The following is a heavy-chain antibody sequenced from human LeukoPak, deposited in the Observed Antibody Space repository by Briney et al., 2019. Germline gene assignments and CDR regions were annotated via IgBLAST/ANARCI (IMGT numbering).Heavy chain of an antibody. V-gene: IGHV3-23*01. D-gene: IGHD1-26*01. CDR1: GFTFSSYA. CDR3: AKGGSDYDDHGYSFDY. CDR2: ISSSGGNT. Sequence: GGSLRLSCAASGFTFSSYAMSWVRQAPGKGLEWVSAISSSGGNTYYADSVKGRFTISRDNSKNTLYLQMNSLRAEDTAVYYCAKGGSDYDDHGYSFDYWGQGALVTVSS. J-gene: IGHJ4*02.